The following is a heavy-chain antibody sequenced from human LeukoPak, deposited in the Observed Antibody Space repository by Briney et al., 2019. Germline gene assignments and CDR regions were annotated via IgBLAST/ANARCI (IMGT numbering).Heavy chain of an antibody. J-gene: IGHJ4*02. CDR3: ARDGGCHYYGSGSHYYFDY. V-gene: IGHV4-59*01. CDR1: GGSISSYY. Sequence: SETLSLTCTVSGGSISSYYWSWIRQPPGKGLEWIGYIYYSGSTNYNPSLKSRVTISVDTSKNQFSPKLSSVTAADTAVYYCARDGGCHYYGSGSHYYFDYWGQGTLVTVSS. D-gene: IGHD3-10*01. CDR2: IYYSGST.